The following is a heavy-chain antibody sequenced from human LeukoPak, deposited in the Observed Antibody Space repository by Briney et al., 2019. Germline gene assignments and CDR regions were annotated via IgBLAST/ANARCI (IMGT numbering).Heavy chain of an antibody. J-gene: IGHJ6*03. Sequence: GGSLRLSCAASGFTFSKFALSWVRQAPGKGLEWVSTINDRGTGTYYADSVKDRFTISRDNSKNTLSLQMNSLRAEDTAVHYCAKGLKTTVGPYMGYHYYMDVWGKGTTVTVSS. V-gene: IGHV3-23*01. CDR3: AKGLKTTVGPYMGYHYYMDV. CDR2: INDRGTGT. D-gene: IGHD1-1*01. CDR1: GFTFSKFA.